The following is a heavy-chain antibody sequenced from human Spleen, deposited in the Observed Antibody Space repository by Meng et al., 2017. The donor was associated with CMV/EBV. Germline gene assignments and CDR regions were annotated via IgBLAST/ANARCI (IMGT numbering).Heavy chain of an antibody. V-gene: IGHV4-34*01. Sequence: AFSGASFGDFYWSCIRQSPGRRLEWIGEINHSGSTNYSPSLKSRVTMSLDTSKRQFSLQLKSVTAADTALYFCATVGYAGNPRPFQHWGQGTLVTVSS. J-gene: IGHJ1*01. CDR3: ATVGYAGNPRPFQH. CDR1: GASFGDFY. CDR2: INHSGST. D-gene: IGHD4-23*01.